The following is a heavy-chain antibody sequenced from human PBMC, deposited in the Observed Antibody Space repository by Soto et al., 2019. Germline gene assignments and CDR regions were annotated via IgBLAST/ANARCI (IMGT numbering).Heavy chain of an antibody. J-gene: IGHJ4*02. D-gene: IGHD4-17*01. CDR1: GFTFSSYA. Sequence: GGSLRLSCAASGFTFSSYAMSWVRQAPGKGLEWVSAISGSGGSTYYADSVKGRFTISRDNSKNTLYLQMNSLRAEDTAVYYCAKGGSYGDYANYFDYWGQGTLVTVSS. CDR3: AKGGSYGDYANYFDY. CDR2: ISGSGGST. V-gene: IGHV3-23*01.